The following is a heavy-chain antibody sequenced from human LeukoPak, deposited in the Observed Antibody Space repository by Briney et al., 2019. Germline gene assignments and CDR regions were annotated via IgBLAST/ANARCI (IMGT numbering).Heavy chain of an antibody. V-gene: IGHV3-21*01. CDR1: GFTFSSYS. Sequence: PGGSLRLSCAASGFTFSSYSMNWVRQAPGKGLEWVSSISSSSSYIYYADSVKGRFTISRDNAKNSLYLQMNSLRAEGTAVYYCARGLPGGYRTFAFFDYWGQGTLVTVSS. CDR2: ISSSSSYI. D-gene: IGHD5-12*01. CDR3: ARGLPGGYRTFAFFDY. J-gene: IGHJ4*02.